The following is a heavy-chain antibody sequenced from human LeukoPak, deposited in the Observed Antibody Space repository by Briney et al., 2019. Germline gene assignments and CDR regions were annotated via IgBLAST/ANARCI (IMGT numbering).Heavy chain of an antibody. CDR1: GFTFSNYA. D-gene: IGHD3-3*01. CDR3: ASYYDFWSGYYTYYFDY. J-gene: IGHJ4*02. CDR2: ISGSGGNT. Sequence: GGSLRLSCAASGFTFSNYAVSWVRQTPGKGLEWVSAISGSGGNTYYADSVKGRFTISRDNAKNSLYLQMNSLRAEDTAVYYCASYYDFWSGYYTYYFDYWGQGTLVTVSS. V-gene: IGHV3-23*01.